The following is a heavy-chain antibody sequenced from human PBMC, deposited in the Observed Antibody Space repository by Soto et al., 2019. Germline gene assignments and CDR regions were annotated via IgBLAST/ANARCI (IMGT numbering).Heavy chain of an antibody. CDR3: AHRGGYCSGGSCSGHYFDY. J-gene: IGHJ4*02. V-gene: IGHV2-5*02. D-gene: IGHD2-15*01. CDR1: GFSLSTSGVG. Sequence: GSGPTLVNPTQTLTLTCTFSGFSLSTSGVGVGWIRQPPGKALEWLALIYWDDDKRYSPSLKSRLTITKDTSKNQVVLTMTNMDPVDTATYYCAHRGGYCSGGSCSGHYFDYWGQGTLVTVSS. CDR2: IYWDDDK.